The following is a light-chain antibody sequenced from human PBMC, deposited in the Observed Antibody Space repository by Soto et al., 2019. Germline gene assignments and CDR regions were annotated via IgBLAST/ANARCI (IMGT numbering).Light chain of an antibody. J-gene: IGKJ2*01. CDR1: QSISRW. V-gene: IGKV1-5*03. Sequence: DIKMTQSPSALSASVGDRVTITCRASQSISRWLAWYQQKPGKAPKLLIYKASSVQFGVPSRFSGSGSGTEFALTISSLQPDDVASYYCQQYCGHYTFGQGTKLEIK. CDR2: KAS. CDR3: QQYCGHYT.